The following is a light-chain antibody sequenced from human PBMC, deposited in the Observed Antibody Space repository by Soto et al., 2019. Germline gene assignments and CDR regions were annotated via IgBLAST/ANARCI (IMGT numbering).Light chain of an antibody. Sequence: EIVLTQSPGTLSLSPGERATLSCRASQSVSDSSLAWYHQKPGQAPRHLIYGASRRATGIPDTFSGSGSGTTFTLTISKLAPEDFAVYYCQLYGDSPMYTFGQGTKLEIK. J-gene: IGKJ2*01. CDR1: QSVSDSS. CDR2: GAS. CDR3: QLYGDSPMYT. V-gene: IGKV3-20*01.